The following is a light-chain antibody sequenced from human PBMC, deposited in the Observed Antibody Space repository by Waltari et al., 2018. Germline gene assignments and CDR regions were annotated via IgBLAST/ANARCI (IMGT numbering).Light chain of an antibody. CDR1: ETVSTD. J-gene: IGKJ2*01. V-gene: IGKV1-39*01. CDR3: QQSYRIPPS. Sequence: IRMTQSPSSLSASVGDRVSITCRASETVSTDVGWYQQKPGKAPNLLIYVASNLQSGVPSRFSVSGSGTDFTLTISSLKVEDFATYYCQQSYRIPPSFGQGTKVEI. CDR2: VAS.